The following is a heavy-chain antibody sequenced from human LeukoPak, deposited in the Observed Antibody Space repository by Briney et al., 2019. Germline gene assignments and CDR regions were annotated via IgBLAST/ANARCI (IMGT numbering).Heavy chain of an antibody. D-gene: IGHD6-13*01. J-gene: IGHJ6*03. CDR3: ARDGGSSSWYSGYYYYYMDV. Sequence: SETLSLTCTVSGGSISSHYWSWIRQPPGKGLEWIGYIYYSGSTNYNPSLKSRVTISVDTSKNQFSLKLSSVTAADTAVYYCARDGGSSSWYSGYYYYYMDVWGKGTTVTVSS. CDR1: GGSISSHY. CDR2: IYYSGST. V-gene: IGHV4-59*11.